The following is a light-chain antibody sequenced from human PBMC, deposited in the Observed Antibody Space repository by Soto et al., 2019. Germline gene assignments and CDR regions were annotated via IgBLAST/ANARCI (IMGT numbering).Light chain of an antibody. CDR2: EVS. CDR1: SSDVGAHNY. Sequence: QSALTQPPSASGSPGQSVTISCTGTSSDVGAHNYVSWYQQLPGKAPKLIIYEVSKRPSGVPDRFSGSKSGNTASLTVSGLQAEDEADYYCTSYAGTYSFFYVFGTGTKLTVL. CDR3: TSYAGTYSFFYV. J-gene: IGLJ1*01. V-gene: IGLV2-8*01.